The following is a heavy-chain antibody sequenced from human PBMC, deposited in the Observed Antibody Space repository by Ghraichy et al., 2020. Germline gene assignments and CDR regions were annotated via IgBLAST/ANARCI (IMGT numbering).Heavy chain of an antibody. CDR3: AITAWGSGSPYGMDV. Sequence: SVKVSCKASGGTFSSYAISWVRQAPGQGLEWMGRIIPILGIANYAQKFQGRVTITADKSTSTAYMELSSLRSEDTAVYYCAITAWGSGSPYGMDVWGQGTTVTVSS. D-gene: IGHD3-10*01. J-gene: IGHJ6*02. V-gene: IGHV1-69*04. CDR1: GGTFSSYA. CDR2: IIPILGIA.